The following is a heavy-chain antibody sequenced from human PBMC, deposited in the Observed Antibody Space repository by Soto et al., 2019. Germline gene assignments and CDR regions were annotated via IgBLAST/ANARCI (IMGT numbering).Heavy chain of an antibody. D-gene: IGHD3-9*01. CDR2: INHSGST. Sequence: SETLSLTCAVYGGSFSGYYWSWIRQPPGKGLEWIGEINHSGSTNYNPSLKSRVTISVDTSKNQFSLKLSSVTAADTAVYYCARSKKFYDILTGYYDVHWFDPWGQGTLVTVSS. J-gene: IGHJ5*02. CDR3: ARSKKFYDILTGYYDVHWFDP. CDR1: GGSFSGYY. V-gene: IGHV4-34*01.